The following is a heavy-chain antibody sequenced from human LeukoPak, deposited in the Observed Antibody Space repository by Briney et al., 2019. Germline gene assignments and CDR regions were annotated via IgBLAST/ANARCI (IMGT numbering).Heavy chain of an antibody. CDR3: AKGRLDPNLVLHY. CDR2: ISGSGETP. Sequence: GGSLRLSCAASGFTFSSYAMNWVRQAPGKGLEWVSAISGSGETPYYADSVQGRFTISRDNPKNTLSLQMDSLRAEDTALYYCAKGRLDPNLVLHYWGQGTLVTVSS. CDR1: GFTFSSYA. D-gene: IGHD4/OR15-4a*01. V-gene: IGHV3-23*01. J-gene: IGHJ4*02.